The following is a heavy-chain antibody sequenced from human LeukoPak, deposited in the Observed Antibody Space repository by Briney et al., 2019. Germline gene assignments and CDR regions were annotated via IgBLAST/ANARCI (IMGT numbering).Heavy chain of an antibody. V-gene: IGHV1-18*01. CDR2: ISGYNGNA. Sequence: GASVNVSCKASGYTFTNYGINWVRQAPGQGLEWMGWISGYNGNANYAQKFQGRVTMTTDTSTSTAYMELRSLRSDDTAVYYCARGGGSRWNDDPRWFDPWGQGTLVTVSS. J-gene: IGHJ5*02. D-gene: IGHD1-1*01. CDR3: ARGGGSRWNDDPRWFDP. CDR1: GYTFTNYG.